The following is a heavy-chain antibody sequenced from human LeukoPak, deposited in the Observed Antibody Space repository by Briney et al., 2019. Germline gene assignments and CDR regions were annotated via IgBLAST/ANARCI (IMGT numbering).Heavy chain of an antibody. J-gene: IGHJ4*02. V-gene: IGHV4-59*08. CDR1: GGSISSYY. Sequence: PSETLSLTCTVSGGSISSYYWSWIRQPPGKGLEWIGYIYYSGSTYYNPSLKSRVTISVDTSKNQFSLKLSSVTAADTAVYYCARGLEAAAGTRNYYFDYWGQGTLVTVSS. D-gene: IGHD6-13*01. CDR2: IYYSGST. CDR3: ARGLEAAAGTRNYYFDY.